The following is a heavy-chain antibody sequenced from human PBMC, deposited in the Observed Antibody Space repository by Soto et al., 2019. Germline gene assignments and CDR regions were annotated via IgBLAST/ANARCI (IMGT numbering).Heavy chain of an antibody. V-gene: IGHV1-18*01. Sequence: QVQLVQSGAEVKKPGASVKVSCKASGYTFTSYGISWVRQAPGQGLEWMGWISAYNGNTNYAQKLQGRVTMTTDTYTNTGCLGLRGLGSYYRAGYYYASGYLALAGSGFDYWGQGTLVTVSS. D-gene: IGHD3-10*01. CDR1: GYTFTSYG. CDR3: ASGYLALAGSGFDY. J-gene: IGHJ4*02. CDR2: ISAYNGNT.